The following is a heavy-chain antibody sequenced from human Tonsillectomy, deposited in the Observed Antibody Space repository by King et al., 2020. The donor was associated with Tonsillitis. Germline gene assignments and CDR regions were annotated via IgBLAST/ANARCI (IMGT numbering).Heavy chain of an antibody. CDR3: ARQSIPGAATEYYFYAMDA. CDR1: GYTFTSYW. J-gene: IGHJ6*02. D-gene: IGHD6-19*01. Sequence: VQLVESGAEVKKPGESLRISCKGSGYTFTSYWISWVRQMPGKGLEWMGRIDPSDSYTNYSPSFQGHVTISSDKSISTAYLEWSSLKASDTAMYYCARQSIPGAATEYYFYAMDAWGQGTTVTVSS. V-gene: IGHV5-10-1*03. CDR2: IDPSDSYT.